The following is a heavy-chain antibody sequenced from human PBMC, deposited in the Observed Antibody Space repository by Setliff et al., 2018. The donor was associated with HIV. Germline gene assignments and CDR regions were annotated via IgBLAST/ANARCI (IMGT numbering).Heavy chain of an antibody. D-gene: IGHD5-12*01. CDR2: MNPNCGNT. V-gene: IGHV1-8*02. CDR1: GYTFTSYD. J-gene: IGHJ6*03. CDR3: ARDRGDIVATDEDYYYYYMDV. Sequence: ASVKVSCKASGYTFTSYDINWVRQATGQGLEWMGWMNPNCGNTGYAQKFQGRLTITADKSTRTAYMELSSLRSEDTAVYYCARDRGDIVATDEDYYYYYMDVWGKGTTVTVSS.